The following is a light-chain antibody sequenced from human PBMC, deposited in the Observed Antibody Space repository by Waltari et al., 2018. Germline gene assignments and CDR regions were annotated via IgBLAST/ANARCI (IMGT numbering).Light chain of an antibody. CDR2: YVS. V-gene: IGKV2-28*01. CDR1: CLSHGDGHTY. J-gene: IGKJ4*01. CDR3: MQAVQVPLT. Sequence: CLSHGDGHTYLDWYLQKPGQSPQLLISYVSNRASGVPDRFSGSGSGTDFTLKISRVEAEDVGIYYCMQAVQVPLTFGGGTKVEIK.